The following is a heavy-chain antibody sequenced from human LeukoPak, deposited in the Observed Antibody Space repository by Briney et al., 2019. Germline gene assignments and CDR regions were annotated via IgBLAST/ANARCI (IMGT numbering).Heavy chain of an antibody. CDR1: GGSFSGYY. D-gene: IGHD4-23*01. J-gene: IGHJ6*02. CDR2: VNHSGST. Sequence: SETMSLTCAVYGGSFSGYYWSWIRQPPGKGLEWIGEVNHSGSTNYNPSLKSRVTISVDTSKNQFSLKLSSVTAADTAVYYCARGGLRWYRKNLNGMDVWGQGTTVTVSS. V-gene: IGHV4-34*01. CDR3: ARGGLRWYRKNLNGMDV.